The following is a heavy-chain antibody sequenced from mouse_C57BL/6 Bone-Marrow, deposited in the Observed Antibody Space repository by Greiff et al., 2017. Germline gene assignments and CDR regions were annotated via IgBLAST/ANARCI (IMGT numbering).Heavy chain of an antibody. CDR1: GFTFSDYG. D-gene: IGHD1-1*01. J-gene: IGHJ4*01. V-gene: IGHV5-17*01. Sequence: EVKLMESGGGLVKPGGSLKLSCAASGFTFSDYGMHWVRQAPEKGLEWVAYISSGSSTIYYADTVKGRFTISRDNAKNTLFLQMTSLRSEDTAMYYCARRDYYGSSYEGYYAMDYWGQGTSVTVSS. CDR2: ISSGSSTI. CDR3: ARRDYYGSSYEGYYAMDY.